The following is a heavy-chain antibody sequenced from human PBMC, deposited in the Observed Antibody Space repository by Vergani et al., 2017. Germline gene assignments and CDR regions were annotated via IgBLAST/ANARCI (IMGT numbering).Heavy chain of an antibody. CDR1: GGTFSSYT. J-gene: IGHJ4*02. Sequence: QVQLVQSGAEVKKPGSSVKVSCKASGGTFSSYTISWVRQAPGQGLEWMGRIIPILGIANYAQKFQGRVTITADKSTSTAYMELSSLRSEDTAVYYCARGGRNYYDSSGYWDDYWGQGTLVTVSS. V-gene: IGHV1-69*02. CDR2: IIPILGIA. D-gene: IGHD3-22*01. CDR3: ARGGRNYYDSSGYWDDY.